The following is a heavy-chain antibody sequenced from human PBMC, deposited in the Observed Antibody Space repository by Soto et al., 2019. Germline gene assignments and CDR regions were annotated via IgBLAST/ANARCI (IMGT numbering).Heavy chain of an antibody. D-gene: IGHD3-16*01. CDR1: GYSISSGYF. CDR3: ARGSTTGGWNWFDP. CDR2: IYYSGST. Sequence: SETLSLTCAVSGYSISSGYFWGWIRQPPGKGLEWIGSIYYSGSTYYNPSLKSRVTISVDRSKNQFSLKLSSVTAADTAVYYCARGSTTGGWNWFDPWGQGTLVTVSS. V-gene: IGHV4-38-2*01. J-gene: IGHJ5*02.